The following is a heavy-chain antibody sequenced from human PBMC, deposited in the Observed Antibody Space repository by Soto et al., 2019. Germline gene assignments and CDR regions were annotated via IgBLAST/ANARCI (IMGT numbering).Heavy chain of an antibody. CDR2: MNPNSGNT. CDR1: GYTFTSYD. Sequence: ASVKVSCKASGYTFTSYDINWVRQATGQGLEWMGWMNPNSGNTGYAQKFQGRVTMTRNTSISTAYMELSSLRSEDTAVYYCARGTAYYYYYGMDVWGQGTTVTVSS. D-gene: IGHD2-21*02. V-gene: IGHV1-8*01. J-gene: IGHJ6*02. CDR3: ARGTAYYYYYGMDV.